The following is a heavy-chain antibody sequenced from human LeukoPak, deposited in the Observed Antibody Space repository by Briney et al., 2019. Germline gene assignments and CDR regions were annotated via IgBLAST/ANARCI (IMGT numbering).Heavy chain of an antibody. D-gene: IGHD6-6*01. J-gene: IGHJ4*02. Sequence: SETLSLTCTVSGGSISSYYWSWIRQPPGKGLEWIGYIYYSGSTNYNPSLKSRVTISVDTSKNQFSLKLSSVTAADTAVYYCARLGSSSSLYYFDYWGQGTLVTVSS. V-gene: IGHV4-59*01. CDR2: IYYSGST. CDR3: ARLGSSSSLYYFDY. CDR1: GGSISSYY.